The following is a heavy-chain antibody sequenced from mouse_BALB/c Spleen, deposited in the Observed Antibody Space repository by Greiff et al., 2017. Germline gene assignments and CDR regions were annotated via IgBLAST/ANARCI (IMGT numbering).Heavy chain of an antibody. D-gene: IGHD2-4*01. CDR3: ARGLYYDYDEGYAMDY. CDR2: ISSGGST. CDR1: GFTFSSYA. Sequence: EVKLMESGGGLVQPGGSLKLSCAASGFTFSSYAMSWVRQTPEKRLEWVASISSGGSTYYPDSVMGRFTISRDNARNILYMQMSSLRSEDTAMYYCARGLYYDYDEGYAMDYWGQGTSVTVSS. J-gene: IGHJ4*01. V-gene: IGHV5-6-5*01.